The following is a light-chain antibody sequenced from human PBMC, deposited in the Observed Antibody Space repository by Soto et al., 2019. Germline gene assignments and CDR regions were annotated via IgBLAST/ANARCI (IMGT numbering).Light chain of an antibody. CDR3: HQYSSSRRT. CDR2: GAS. J-gene: IGKJ1*01. Sequence: IVFTQSPCTLSLSTGERVTLSCRASQSVSSNFLAWYQQKPGQAPRLLIYGASNRAAGIPDRFSGSGSGTDFTLTISRLEPEDFAVYYCHQYSSSRRTFGQGTKVDIK. CDR1: QSVSSNF. V-gene: IGKV3-20*01.